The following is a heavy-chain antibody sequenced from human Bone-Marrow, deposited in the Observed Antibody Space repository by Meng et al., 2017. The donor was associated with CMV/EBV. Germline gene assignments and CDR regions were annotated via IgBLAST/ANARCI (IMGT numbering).Heavy chain of an antibody. Sequence: KVSCKASGGTFSSYAISWVRQAPGQGLEWMGGIIPIFGTANYAQKFQGRVTITTDESTSTAYMELSSLRSEDTAVYYCARDPYYYDSSTDWGQGTLVTVSS. D-gene: IGHD3-22*01. CDR2: IIPIFGTA. CDR1: GGTFSSYA. J-gene: IGHJ4*02. CDR3: ARDPYYYDSSTD. V-gene: IGHV1-69*05.